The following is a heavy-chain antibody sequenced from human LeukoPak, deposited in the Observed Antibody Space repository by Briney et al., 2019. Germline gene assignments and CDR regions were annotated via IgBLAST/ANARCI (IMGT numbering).Heavy chain of an antibody. Sequence: GASVKVSCKASGYTFTSYGISWVRQAPGQGLEWMGWMSAYNGNTHYAQKLQDRVTMSTDTSTSTAYMELRSLRSDDTAVYYCSGGSPFDAFDIWGQGTMVTVSS. D-gene: IGHD2-15*01. CDR2: MSAYNGNT. CDR3: SGGSPFDAFDI. CDR1: GYTFTSYG. J-gene: IGHJ3*02. V-gene: IGHV1-18*01.